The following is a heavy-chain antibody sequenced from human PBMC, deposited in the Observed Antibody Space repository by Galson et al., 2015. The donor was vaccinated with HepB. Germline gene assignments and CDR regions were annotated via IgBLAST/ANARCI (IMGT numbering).Heavy chain of an antibody. Sequence: SVKVSCKASGYTFTGYYTHWVRQAPGQGLEWMGWINPNSGGTNYAQKFQGRVTVTRDTSISTAYMELSRLRSDDTAVYYCARDKGVTHPYYFDYWGQGTLVTVSS. J-gene: IGHJ4*02. V-gene: IGHV1-2*02. D-gene: IGHD2-21*02. CDR2: INPNSGGT. CDR3: ARDKGVTHPYYFDY. CDR1: GYTFTGYY.